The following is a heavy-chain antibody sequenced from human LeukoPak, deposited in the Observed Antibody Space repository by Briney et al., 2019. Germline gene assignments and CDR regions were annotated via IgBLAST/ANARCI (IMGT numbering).Heavy chain of an antibody. CDR3: ASHRPFHGSGSYYSD. Sequence: PGGSLRLSCAASGFTFNSYSMNWVRQAPGKGLEWVSSISSSSLSYIYYADSVKGRFTISRDNAKNSLYLQMNSLRAEDTVVYYCASHRPFHGSGSYYSDWGQGTLVTVSS. J-gene: IGHJ4*02. CDR1: GFTFNSYS. V-gene: IGHV3-21*01. D-gene: IGHD3-10*01. CDR2: ISSSSLSYI.